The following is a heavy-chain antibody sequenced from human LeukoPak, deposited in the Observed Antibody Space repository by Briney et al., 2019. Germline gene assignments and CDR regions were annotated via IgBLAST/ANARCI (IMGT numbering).Heavy chain of an antibody. Sequence: SETLSLTCTVSGGSISSYYWSWIRQPPGKGLEWIGYIYYSGSTNYNPSLKSRVTISVDTSKNQFSLKLSSVTAADTAVYYCARHRGNNINWGSRRAFDIWGQGTMVTVSS. V-gene: IGHV4-59*08. J-gene: IGHJ3*02. CDR2: IYYSGST. D-gene: IGHD7-27*01. CDR3: ARHRGNNINWGSRRAFDI. CDR1: GGSISSYY.